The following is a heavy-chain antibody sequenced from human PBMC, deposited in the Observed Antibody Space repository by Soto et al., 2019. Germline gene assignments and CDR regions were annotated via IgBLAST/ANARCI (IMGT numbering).Heavy chain of an antibody. Sequence: ASVKVSCKASGYTFTSYGISWVRQAPGQGLERMGWISAYNGNTNYAQKLQGRVTMTTDTSTSTAYMELRSLRSDDTAVYYCARVSTYYYDSSGYGDAFDIWGQGTMVTV. D-gene: IGHD3-22*01. J-gene: IGHJ3*02. CDR2: ISAYNGNT. CDR3: ARVSTYYYDSSGYGDAFDI. V-gene: IGHV1-18*01. CDR1: GYTFTSYG.